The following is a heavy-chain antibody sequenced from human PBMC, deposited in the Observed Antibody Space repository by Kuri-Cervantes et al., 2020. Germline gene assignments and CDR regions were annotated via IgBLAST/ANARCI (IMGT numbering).Heavy chain of an antibody. Sequence: GWSLRLSCAASGFRFSSYWMLWVRQAPGKGLVWVSRINSDGSSTRYADSVKGRFTISRDNAKNTLYLQMNSLRAEDTAVYYCTKDGYNSGWDDKFDYWGQGTLVTVSS. V-gene: IGHV3-74*01. D-gene: IGHD6-19*01. CDR1: GFRFSSYW. CDR2: INSDGSST. J-gene: IGHJ4*02. CDR3: TKDGYNSGWDDKFDY.